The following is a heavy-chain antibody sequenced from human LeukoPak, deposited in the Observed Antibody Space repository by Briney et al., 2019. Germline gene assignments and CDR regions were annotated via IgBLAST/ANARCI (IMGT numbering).Heavy chain of an antibody. CDR1: GFTDSSNS. CDR2: IYSGTT. CDR3: ARRAGAYSHPYDY. D-gene: IGHD4/OR15-4a*01. J-gene: IGHJ4*02. Sequence: GGSLRLSCTVSGFTDSSNSMSWVRQAPGKGLEWVSFIYSGTTHYSDSVKGRFTISRDNSKNTLYLQMNSLRAEDTAVYYCARRAGAYSHPYDYWGQGTLVTVSS. V-gene: IGHV3-53*01.